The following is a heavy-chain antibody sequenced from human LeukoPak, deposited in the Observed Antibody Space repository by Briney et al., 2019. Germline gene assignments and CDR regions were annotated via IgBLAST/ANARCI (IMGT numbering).Heavy chain of an antibody. J-gene: IGHJ6*03. CDR3: TIQDTAMVTGYYYYYMDV. Sequence: GGSLRLSCAASGFTFSGSAMHWVRQASGKGLEWVGRIRSEANSYATAYAASVKGRFTISRDDSKNTAYLQMNSLKTEDTAVYYCTIQDTAMVTGYYYYYMDVWGKGTTVTVSS. V-gene: IGHV3-73*01. D-gene: IGHD5-18*01. CDR2: IRSEANSYAT. CDR1: GFTFSGSA.